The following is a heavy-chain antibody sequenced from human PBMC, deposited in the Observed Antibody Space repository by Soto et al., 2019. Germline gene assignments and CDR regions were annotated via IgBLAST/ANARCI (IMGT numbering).Heavy chain of an antibody. D-gene: IGHD4-17*01. CDR1: GGSISSSKW. V-gene: IGHV4-4*02. Sequence: QVQLQESGPGLVKPSGTLSLTCGVSGGSISSSKWWSWVRQPPGKGLEWIGEIYHSGSTNYNSSRKSRVTISVANSKNQFSLKLSSVTAADTALYYGASKDYADYGWFDPWGQGMLVTVSS. CDR3: ASKDYADYGWFDP. J-gene: IGHJ5*02. CDR2: IYHSGST.